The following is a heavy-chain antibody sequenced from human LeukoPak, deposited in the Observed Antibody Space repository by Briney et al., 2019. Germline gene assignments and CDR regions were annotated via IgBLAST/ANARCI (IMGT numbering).Heavy chain of an antibody. CDR2: INHSGST. V-gene: IGHV4-38-2*02. CDR1: GYSISSGYY. CDR3: ARGRGSRKAYYYYMDV. J-gene: IGHJ6*03. Sequence: SETLSLTCTVSGYSISSGYYWGWIWQPPGKGLEWIGEINHSGSTNYNPSLKSRVTISVDTSKNQFSLKLSSVTAADTAVYYCARGRGSRKAYYYYMDVWGKGTTVTVSS. D-gene: IGHD3-10*01.